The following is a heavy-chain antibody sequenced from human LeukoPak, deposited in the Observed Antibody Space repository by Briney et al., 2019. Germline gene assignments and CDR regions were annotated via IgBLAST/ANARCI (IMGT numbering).Heavy chain of an antibody. Sequence: GGSLRLSCAVSGFTVSTNYMSWVRQAPGKGLEWVSVINSGGSLYEADSVKGRFTISRHNSKNTLYLEINSLRPDATAVYYVARGGGDYNPFDYWGQGTLVTVSS. CDR1: GFTVSTNY. V-gene: IGHV3-53*04. CDR3: ARGGGDYNPFDY. CDR2: INSGGSL. J-gene: IGHJ4*02. D-gene: IGHD4-17*01.